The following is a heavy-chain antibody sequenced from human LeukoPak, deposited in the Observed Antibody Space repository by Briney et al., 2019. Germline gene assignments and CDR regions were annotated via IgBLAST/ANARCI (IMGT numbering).Heavy chain of an antibody. J-gene: IGHJ6*03. Sequence: SETLSLTCAVYGGSFSGYYWSWIRQPPGKGLEWIGEINHSGSTNYNPSLKSRVTISVDTSKNQFSLKLSSVTAADTAVYYCGVTRYYYYYMDVWGKGTTVTVSS. V-gene: IGHV4-34*01. CDR2: INHSGST. CDR3: GVTRYYYYYMDV. D-gene: IGHD5-18*01. CDR1: GGSFSGYY.